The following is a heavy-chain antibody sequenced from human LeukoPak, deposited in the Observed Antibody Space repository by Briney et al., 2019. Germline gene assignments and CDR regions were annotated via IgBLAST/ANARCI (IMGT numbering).Heavy chain of an antibody. J-gene: IGHJ4*02. V-gene: IGHV4-39*01. CDR2: IYSGGHT. Sequence: SETLSLTRTVSGGSISSSSYYWGWIRQPPGTGLEWIGSIYSGGHTYYNPSLKNRITMNVGASKNQCSLRLSSVTAADTAVYFCGRYDHPVITPIDSWGQGTLVTVSS. CDR1: GGSISSSSYY. CDR3: GRYDHPVITPIDS. D-gene: IGHD3-3*01.